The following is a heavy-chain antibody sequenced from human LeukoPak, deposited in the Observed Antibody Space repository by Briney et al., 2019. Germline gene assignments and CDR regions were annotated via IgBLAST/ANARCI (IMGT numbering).Heavy chain of an antibody. CDR3: ARGRDYVWGSYRYRLRGHLDY. CDR1: GGSFSGYY. CDR2: INHSGST. Sequence: SETLSLTCAVYGGSFSGYYWSWIRQPPGKGLEWIGEINHSGSTNYNPSLKSRVTISVDTSKNQFSLKLSSVTAADTAVYYCARGRDYVWGSYRYRLRGHLDYWGQGTLVTVSS. V-gene: IGHV4-34*01. D-gene: IGHD3-16*02. J-gene: IGHJ4*02.